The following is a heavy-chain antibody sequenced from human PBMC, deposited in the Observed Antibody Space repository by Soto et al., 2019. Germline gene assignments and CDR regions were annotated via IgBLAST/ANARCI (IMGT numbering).Heavy chain of an antibody. D-gene: IGHD3-16*01. CDR2: VNSDGDTT. CDR3: ASNYAYAEGYYFYVIDV. Sequence: GGSLRLSCAASGFTFRNYWMHWVRQAPGKGLVWVSRVNSDGDTTYYADSVKGRFTISRDNAKNTLHLQMNSLGAEDTAVYYCASNYAYAEGYYFYVIDVWAQRTTVTVSS. J-gene: IGHJ6*02. V-gene: IGHV3-74*01. CDR1: GFTFRNYW.